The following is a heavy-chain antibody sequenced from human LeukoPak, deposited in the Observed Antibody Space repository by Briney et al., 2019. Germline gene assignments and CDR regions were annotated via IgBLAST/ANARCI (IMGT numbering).Heavy chain of an antibody. D-gene: IGHD1-1*01. J-gene: IGHJ4*02. CDR2: MNPNSGNT. CDR3: ARFDWNDVGNDY. V-gene: IGHV1-8*01. Sequence: ASVKVSCKASGYTFTSYDINWVRQATGQGLEWMGWMNPNSGNTGYAQKFQGRVTMTRNTSISTAYMELSSLRSEDTAVYYCARFDWNDVGNDYGGQGTLVTVSS. CDR1: GYTFTSYD.